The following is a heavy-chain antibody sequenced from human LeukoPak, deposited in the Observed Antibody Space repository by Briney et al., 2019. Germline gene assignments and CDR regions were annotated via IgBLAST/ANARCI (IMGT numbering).Heavy chain of an antibody. V-gene: IGHV3-23*01. J-gene: IGHJ4*02. D-gene: IGHD2-2*01. CDR3: AKSDCSYISCYVLDY. CDR2: ISGSGDNI. CDR1: GFTFSSYA. Sequence: GGSLRLSCAASGFTFSSYAMSWVRQAPGKGLEWVSAISGSGDNIYYADFVKGRFTISRDSSKKTLYLQMNILRAEDTAVYYCAKSDCSYISCYVLDYWGQGTQVTVSS.